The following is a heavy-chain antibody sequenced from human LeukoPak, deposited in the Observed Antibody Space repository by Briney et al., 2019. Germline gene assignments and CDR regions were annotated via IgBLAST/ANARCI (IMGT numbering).Heavy chain of an antibody. CDR1: GFTFSIYW. CDR3: ARVRTGVATTLIDY. CDR2: INGDGRTA. Sequence: GGSLRLSCAASGFTFSIYWMHWVRQAPGEGLVWVSRINGDGRTATYADSVKGRFTISRDNAKQSLYLQMNSLRAEDTAVYFCARVRTGVATTLIDYWGQGTLVSVSS. J-gene: IGHJ4*02. V-gene: IGHV3-74*01. D-gene: IGHD5-24*01.